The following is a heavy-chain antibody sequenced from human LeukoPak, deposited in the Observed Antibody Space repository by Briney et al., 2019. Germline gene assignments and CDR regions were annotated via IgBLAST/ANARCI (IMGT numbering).Heavy chain of an antibody. Sequence: PSETLSLTCTVSGGSISSYYWSWIRQPPEKGLEWIGYIYYTGSAIYNASLKSRVTISVDTSKNQFSLHLSSVTAADTAVYYCARLGTNFRFDYWGQGTLVTVSS. D-gene: IGHD4/OR15-4a*01. CDR2: IYYTGSA. CDR3: ARLGTNFRFDY. V-gene: IGHV4-59*01. CDR1: GGSISSYY. J-gene: IGHJ4*02.